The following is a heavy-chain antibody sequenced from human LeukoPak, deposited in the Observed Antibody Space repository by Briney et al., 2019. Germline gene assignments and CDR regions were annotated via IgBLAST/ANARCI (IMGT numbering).Heavy chain of an antibody. J-gene: IGHJ6*02. CDR3: ARLVVVTAIPYYYYGMDV. CDR2: FDPEDGET. CDR1: GYTLTELS. Sequence: ASVKVSCKVSGYTLTELSMHWVRQAPGQGLEWMGGFDPEDGETIYAQKFQGRVTMTRNTSISTAYMELSSLRSEDTAVYYCARLVVVTAIPYYYYGMDVWGQGTTVTVSS. V-gene: IGHV1-24*01. D-gene: IGHD2-21*02.